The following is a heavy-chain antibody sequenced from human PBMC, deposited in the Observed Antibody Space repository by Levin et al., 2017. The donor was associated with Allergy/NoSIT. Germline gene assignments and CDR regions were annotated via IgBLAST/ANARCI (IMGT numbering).Heavy chain of an antibody. Sequence: GGSLRLSCAASGFAVNDYYMSWVRQSPGKGLEWVATFYSGGSITYADSVKGRFTISRDTSTNNLFLQMNNLGGEDAAFYYCARDLMESDDHWGQGTLVAVSS. D-gene: IGHD2-8*01. V-gene: IGHV3-53*01. J-gene: IGHJ4*02. CDR3: ARDLMESDDH. CDR1: GFAVNDYY. CDR2: FYSGGSI.